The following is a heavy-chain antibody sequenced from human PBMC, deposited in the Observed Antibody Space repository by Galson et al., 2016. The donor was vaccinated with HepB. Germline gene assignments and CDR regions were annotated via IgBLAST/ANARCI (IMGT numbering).Heavy chain of an antibody. CDR2: TNNDGTST. D-gene: IGHD1-26*01. V-gene: IGHV3-74*01. CDR3: ARDPGSFFDY. J-gene: IGHJ4*02. Sequence: SLRLSCAASGFTFGSYWVHWVRQAPGKGLEWVSRTNNDGTSTTYADSVKGRFTISRDNTKNTLYLHMDTLRPEDTALYYCARDPGSFFDYCGQGSPVTVSS. CDR1: GFTFGSYW.